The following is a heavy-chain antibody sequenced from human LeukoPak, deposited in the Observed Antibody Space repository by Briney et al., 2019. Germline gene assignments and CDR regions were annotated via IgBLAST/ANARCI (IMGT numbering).Heavy chain of an antibody. J-gene: IGHJ3*02. V-gene: IGHV4-31*03. D-gene: IGHD4/OR15-4a*01. Sequence: SETLSLTCTVSGVPISSGGYSWTWIRQPPGKGLEWIGYISYSGTTYYSPSLKSRITISLDTSKNQFSLELSSVTAADTAVYYCARADWRGTNSRDAFDIWGLGTVVTVSS. CDR2: ISYSGTT. CDR1: GVPISSGGYS. CDR3: ARADWRGTNSRDAFDI.